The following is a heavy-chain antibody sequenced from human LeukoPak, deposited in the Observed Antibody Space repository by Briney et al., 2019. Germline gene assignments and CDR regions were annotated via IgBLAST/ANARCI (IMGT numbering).Heavy chain of an antibody. V-gene: IGHV1-18*01. CDR1: GYTFTSYG. Sequence: ASVKVSCKASGYTFTSYGISWVRQAPGQGLEWMGWISSYNGNTNYAQKLQGRVTMTTDTSTSTAYMELRSLRSDDTAVYYCARDPDMVRGVTASYSSWFDPWGQGTLVTVSS. J-gene: IGHJ5*02. CDR3: ARDPDMVRGVTASYSSWFDP. D-gene: IGHD3-10*01. CDR2: ISSYNGNT.